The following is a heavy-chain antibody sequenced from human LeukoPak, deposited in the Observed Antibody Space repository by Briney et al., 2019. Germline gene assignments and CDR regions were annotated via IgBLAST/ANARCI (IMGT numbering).Heavy chain of an antibody. J-gene: IGHJ4*02. V-gene: IGHV3-23*01. Sequence: GGSLRLSCAASGFTFSSYAMSWVRQAPGKGLEWVSAISGSGGSTYYADSVKGRFTISRDNSKNTLYLQMNSLRAEDTAVYYCAREIILEAVAGPNYFDYWGQGTLVTVSS. D-gene: IGHD6-19*01. CDR1: GFTFSSYA. CDR3: AREIILEAVAGPNYFDY. CDR2: ISGSGGST.